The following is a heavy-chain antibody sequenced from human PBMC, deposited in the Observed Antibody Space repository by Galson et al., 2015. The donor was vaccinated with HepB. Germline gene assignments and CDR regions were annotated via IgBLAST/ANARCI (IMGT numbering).Heavy chain of an antibody. J-gene: IGHJ4*02. CDR3: AKCSANTCDRSNSPFYY. D-gene: IGHD4/OR15-4a*01. CDR1: GFTFGAHG. V-gene: IGHV3-30*18. CDR2: ISNGGSNP. Sequence: SLRLSCAASGFTFGAHGMHWVRQAPGKGLEWVAVISNGGSNPYYADSVKGRFTISRDNSKNTLYLQMNSLRAEDTGVYYCAKCSANTCDRSNSPFYYWGQGTLVSVS.